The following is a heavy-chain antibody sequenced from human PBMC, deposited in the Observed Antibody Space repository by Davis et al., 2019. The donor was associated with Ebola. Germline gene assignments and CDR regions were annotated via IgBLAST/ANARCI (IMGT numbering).Heavy chain of an antibody. CDR2: IDWDDDK. D-gene: IGHD3-9*01. J-gene: IGHJ4*02. V-gene: IGHV2-70*11. CDR1: GFSLSTSGMC. Sequence: SGPTLVKPPQTLTLTCTFSGFSLSTSGMCVSWIRQPPGKALEWLARIDWDDDKYYSTSLKTRLTISKDTSKNQVVLTMTNMDPVDTATYYCARICPYYDILTGYEWGQGTLVTVSS. CDR3: ARICPYYDILTGYE.